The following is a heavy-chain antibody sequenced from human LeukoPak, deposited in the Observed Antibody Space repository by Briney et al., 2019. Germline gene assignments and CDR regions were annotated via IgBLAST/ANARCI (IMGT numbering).Heavy chain of an antibody. CDR1: GGTFSSYA. J-gene: IGHJ5*02. CDR2: IIPILGIA. Sequence: SVKVSCKASGGTFSSYAISWVRQAPGQGLEWMGRIIPILGIANYAQKFQGRDTITADKSTSTAYMEPSSLRSEDTAVYYCARAGVYCSSTSCSYNWFDPWGQGTLVTVSS. D-gene: IGHD2-2*01. CDR3: ARAGVYCSSTSCSYNWFDP. V-gene: IGHV1-69*04.